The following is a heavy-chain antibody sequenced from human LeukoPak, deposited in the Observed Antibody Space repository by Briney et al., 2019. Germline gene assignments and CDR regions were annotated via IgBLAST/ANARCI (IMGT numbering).Heavy chain of an antibody. V-gene: IGHV4-34*01. CDR2: INHSGST. CDR1: GGSFSGYY. Sequence: PSETLPLTCAVYGGSFSGYYWSWIRQPPGKGLEWIGEINHSGSTNYNPSLKSRVTISVDTSKNQFSLKLSSVTAADTAVYYCARGPQGCSGGSCYSGWFDPWGQGTLVTVSS. J-gene: IGHJ5*02. CDR3: ARGPQGCSGGSCYSGWFDP. D-gene: IGHD2-15*01.